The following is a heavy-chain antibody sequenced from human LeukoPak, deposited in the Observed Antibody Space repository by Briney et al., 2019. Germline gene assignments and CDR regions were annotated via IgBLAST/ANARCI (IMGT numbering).Heavy chain of an antibody. CDR3: ARDPRGSGTLIWSWFDP. CDR2: IKQDRTEK. Sequence: GGSLRLPCAASGFTFSSFWMNWVRQAPGKGLEWVANIKQDRTEKHYVDSAKGRFTISRDNGKDPLYLQMNSLRAEDTAVYYCARDPRGSGTLIWSWFDPWGRGILVTVSS. V-gene: IGHV3-7*01. D-gene: IGHD3-10*01. CDR1: GFTFSSFW. J-gene: IGHJ5*02.